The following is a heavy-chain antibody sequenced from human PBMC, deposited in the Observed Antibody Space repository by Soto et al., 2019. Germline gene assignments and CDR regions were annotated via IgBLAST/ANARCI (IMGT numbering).Heavy chain of an antibody. D-gene: IGHD5-12*01. CDR1: GGSISSGGYY. J-gene: IGHJ3*02. V-gene: IGHV4-31*03. CDR3: ATSREWLRFDAFDI. Sequence: SETLSLTCTVSGGSISSGGYYWSWIRQHPGKGLEWIGYIYYSGSTYYNPSLKSRVTISVDTSKNQFYLRLSSVTAADTAVYYCATSREWLRFDAFDIWGHGTMVTVSS. CDR2: IYYSGST.